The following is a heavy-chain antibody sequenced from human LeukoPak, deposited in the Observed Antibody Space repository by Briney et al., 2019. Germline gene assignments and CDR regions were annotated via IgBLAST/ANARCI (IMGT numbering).Heavy chain of an antibody. Sequence: GGSLRLSCAASGFTFSSYAMSWVRQAPGKGLEWVSAISGSGGSTYYAESVKGRFTISRDNSTNTLYLQMISLRAEDTSVYYCAKDRSLYYDFWSGYYYFDYWGQGTLVTVSS. V-gene: IGHV3-23*01. CDR1: GFTFSSYA. D-gene: IGHD3-3*01. CDR2: ISGSGGST. CDR3: AKDRSLYYDFWSGYYYFDY. J-gene: IGHJ4*02.